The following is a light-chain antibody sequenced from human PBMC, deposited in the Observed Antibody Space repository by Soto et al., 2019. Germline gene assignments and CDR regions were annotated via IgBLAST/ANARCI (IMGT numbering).Light chain of an antibody. CDR3: SSYTSISTLV. J-gene: IGLJ1*01. CDR2: DVT. V-gene: IGLV2-14*01. CDR1: NSDVGGYNF. Sequence: QSALTQPAFVSGSPGQSITISCTGTNSDVGGYNFVSWYQQHPGKVPKLMIYDVTNRPSGVSNRFSGSKSGNTASLTISGLQAEDEADYYCSSYTSISTLVFGTGTKLTVL.